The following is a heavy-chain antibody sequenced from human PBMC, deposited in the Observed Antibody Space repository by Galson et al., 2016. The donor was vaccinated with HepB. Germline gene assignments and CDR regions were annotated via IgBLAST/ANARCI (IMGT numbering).Heavy chain of an antibody. J-gene: IGHJ6*02. V-gene: IGHV5-51*01. Sequence: QSGAEVKKPGESLKISCKGSGYIFNTYWIGLVRQMPGKGLEWTGIIYPGDSETIYGPSFQGQVTISVDKSISTAYLQWKSLKASDTATYYCARWRHPGGFLGGGMDVWGQGTTVTVSS. CDR2: IYPGDSET. CDR1: GYIFNTYW. D-gene: IGHD3-3*01. CDR3: ARWRHPGGFLGGGMDV.